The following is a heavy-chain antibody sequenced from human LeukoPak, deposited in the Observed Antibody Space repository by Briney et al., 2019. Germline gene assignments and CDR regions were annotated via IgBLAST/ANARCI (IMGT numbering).Heavy chain of an antibody. CDR2: IYTSGST. J-gene: IGHJ6*03. V-gene: IGHV4-4*07. Sequence: KPSETLSLTCTVSGGSISSYYWSWIRQPAGKGLEWIGRIYTSGSTNYNPSLKSRVTISVDTSKNQFSLKLSSVTAADTAVYYCARTSEGYCRGGSCWDYYYYMDVWGKGTTVTVSS. CDR3: ARTSEGYCRGGSCWDYYYYMDV. CDR1: GGSISSYY. D-gene: IGHD2-15*01.